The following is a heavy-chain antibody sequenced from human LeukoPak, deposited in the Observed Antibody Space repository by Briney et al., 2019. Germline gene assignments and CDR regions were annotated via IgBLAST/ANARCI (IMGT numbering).Heavy chain of an antibody. CDR3: ARDGAYVLTGPRYIDY. CDR1: GFTFSSYM. J-gene: IGHJ4*02. Sequence: GGSLRLSCAASGFTFSSYMMNWVRQAPGKGLEWVSSISSSSSYIYYADSVKGRFTISRDNAKNSLYLQMNSLRAEDTAVYYCARDGAYVLTGPRYIDYWGQGTLVTVSS. CDR2: ISSSSSYI. V-gene: IGHV3-21*01. D-gene: IGHD3-9*01.